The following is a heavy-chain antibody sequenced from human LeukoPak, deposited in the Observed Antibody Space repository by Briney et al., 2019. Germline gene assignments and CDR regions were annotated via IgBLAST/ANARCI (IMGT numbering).Heavy chain of an antibody. D-gene: IGHD1-26*01. J-gene: IGHJ4*02. CDR1: GVSFSSYA. CDR2: ISSDGNDK. CDR3: AKVKLRELTSGGYFDY. V-gene: IGHV3-30-3*01. Sequence: GGSLRLSCAASGVSFSSYAMHWVRQAPGKGLEWVAIISSDGNDKFYTDSVKGRFTISRDNSNNTLYLQMNSLRAEDTAVYYCAKVKLRELTSGGYFDYWGQGTLVTVSS.